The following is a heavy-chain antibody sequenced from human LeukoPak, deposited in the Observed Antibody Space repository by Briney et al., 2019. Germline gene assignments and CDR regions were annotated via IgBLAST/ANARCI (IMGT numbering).Heavy chain of an antibody. CDR1: GGSFSGYY. CDR2: INHSGST. D-gene: IGHD2-15*01. CDR3: ASGGVVAAHWFDP. V-gene: IGHV4-34*01. Sequence: SETLSLTCAVYGGSFSGYYWSWIRQPPGKGLEWIGEINHSGSTNYNPSLKSRVTISVDTSKNQFSLKLSSVTAADTAVYYCASGGVVAAHWFDPWGQGTLVTVSS. J-gene: IGHJ5*02.